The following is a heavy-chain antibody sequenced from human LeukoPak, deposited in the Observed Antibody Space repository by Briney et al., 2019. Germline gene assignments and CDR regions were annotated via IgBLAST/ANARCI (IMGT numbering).Heavy chain of an antibody. J-gene: IGHJ5*02. D-gene: IGHD1-7*01. CDR1: GYTFTGYY. CDR2: INPNSGGT. V-gene: IGHV1-2*02. CDR3: ARVGNWNYVLDP. Sequence: VSVKVSCKASGYTFTGYYMHWVRQAPGQGLEWMGWINPNSGGTNYAQKFQGRVTMTRDTSISTAYMELSRLRSDDTAVYYCARVGNWNYVLDPWGQGTLVTVSS.